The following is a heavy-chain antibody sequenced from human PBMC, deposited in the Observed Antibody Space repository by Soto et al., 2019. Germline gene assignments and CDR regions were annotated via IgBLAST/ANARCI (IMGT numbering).Heavy chain of an antibody. CDR3: ARGSSGYFPTLFWF. CDR2: VSYSGNI. Sequence: SLTCTVSGGSISNYYWNWIRQSPGKGLEWIGYVSYSGNINYSPSLKSRVAISVDTSKNQFSLNLTSVTAADTAVYYCARGSSGYFPTLFWFWGQGILVTVSS. V-gene: IGHV4-59*01. CDR1: GGSISNYY. J-gene: IGHJ4*01. D-gene: IGHD3-22*01.